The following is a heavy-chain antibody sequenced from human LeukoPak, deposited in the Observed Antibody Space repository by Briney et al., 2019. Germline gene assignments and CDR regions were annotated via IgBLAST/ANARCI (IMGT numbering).Heavy chain of an antibody. CDR3: ARDNYAGANWFDP. CDR1: GGTFSSYA. J-gene: IGHJ5*02. Sequence: GASVKVSCKSSGGTFSSYAISWVRQAPGQGLEWMGGIIPIFGTANNAQKFQGKVTITTDESTSTAYMELSRLRSEDTAVYYCARDNYAGANWFDPWGQGTLVTVSS. D-gene: IGHD1-7*01. CDR2: IIPIFGTA. V-gene: IGHV1-69*05.